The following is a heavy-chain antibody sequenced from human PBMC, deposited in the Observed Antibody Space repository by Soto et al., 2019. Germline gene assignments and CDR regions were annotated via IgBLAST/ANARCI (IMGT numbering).Heavy chain of an antibody. Sequence: QVQLQESGPGLVKPSQTLSLTCTVSGGSISSGGYYWSWIRQHPGKGLEWIGYIYYSGSTYCNPYLKSRVTISVDTSKNQFSMKLSSVTAADTAVYYCARGYYDYVWGSYFGYGRYFDLWGRGTMVTVSS. CDR3: ARGYYDYVWGSYFGYGRYFDL. D-gene: IGHD3-16*01. J-gene: IGHJ2*01. V-gene: IGHV4-31*03. CDR2: IYYSGST. CDR1: GGSISSGGYY.